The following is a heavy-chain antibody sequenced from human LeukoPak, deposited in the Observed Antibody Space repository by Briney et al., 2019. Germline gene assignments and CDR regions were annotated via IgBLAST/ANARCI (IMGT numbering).Heavy chain of an antibody. Sequence: GGSLRLSCAASGFTFDDYAMHWVRQAPGKGLEWVSGISWNSGSIGYADSVKGRFTISRDNAKNSLYLQMNSLRAEDTALYYCAKDFPTVTTLYYFDYWGQGTLVTVSS. CDR2: ISWNSGSI. J-gene: IGHJ4*02. CDR1: GFTFDDYA. CDR3: AKDFPTVTTLYYFDY. D-gene: IGHD4-17*01. V-gene: IGHV3-9*01.